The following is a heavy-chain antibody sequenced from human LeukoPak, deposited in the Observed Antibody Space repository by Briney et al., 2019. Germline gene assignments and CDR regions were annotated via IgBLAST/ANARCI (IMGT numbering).Heavy chain of an antibody. CDR2: INDGGST. CDR1: GGSFTGYY. Sequence: NPSETLSLTCAVYGGSFTGYYWSWIPHPPQKGLEWIGEINDGGSTNYNPSLKSRVAISVDTSKNQFSLKLSSVTAADTAVYYCARSLSSSWSSVGVWGKGTTVTVSS. J-gene: IGHJ6*04. V-gene: IGHV4-34*01. D-gene: IGHD6-13*01. CDR3: ARSLSSSWSSVGV.